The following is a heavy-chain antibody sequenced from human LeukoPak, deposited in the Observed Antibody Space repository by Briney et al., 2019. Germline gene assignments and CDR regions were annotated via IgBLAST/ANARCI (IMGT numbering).Heavy chain of an antibody. J-gene: IGHJ4*02. Sequence: SETLSLTCTVSGYSISSGYYWGWIRQPPGKGLEWIGSIYHSGSTYYNPSLKSRVTISVDTSKNQSSLKLSSVTAADTAVYYCARGEWFGYWGQGTLVTVSS. CDR1: GYSISSGYY. CDR3: ARGEWFGY. CDR2: IYHSGST. V-gene: IGHV4-38-2*02. D-gene: IGHD3-3*01.